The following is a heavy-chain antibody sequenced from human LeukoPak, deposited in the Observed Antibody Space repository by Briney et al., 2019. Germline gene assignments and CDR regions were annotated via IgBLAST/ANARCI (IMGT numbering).Heavy chain of an antibody. CDR3: ARGPGGGVIVRVDY. Sequence: PGGSLRLSCAASGFTFSSYAMHWVRQAPGKGLEWVAVISYDGSNKYYADSVKGRFTISRDNSKNTLYLQMNSLRAEDTAVYYCARGPGGGVIVRVDYWGQGTLVTVSS. D-gene: IGHD3-16*02. CDR2: ISYDGSNK. J-gene: IGHJ4*02. V-gene: IGHV3-30-3*01. CDR1: GFTFSSYA.